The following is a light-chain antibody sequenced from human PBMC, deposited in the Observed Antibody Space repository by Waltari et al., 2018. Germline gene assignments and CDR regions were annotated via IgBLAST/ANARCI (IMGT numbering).Light chain of an antibody. CDR1: QSVSRT. Sequence: EIVLTQSPGTLSLSPGERLTLSCRASQSVSRTLAWYQQKPGQAPRFLIYGASIRATGIPDRFSGSGSGTDFSLTISRLEPEDFAVYYCQHYRSLPVTFGQGTKVEIK. J-gene: IGKJ1*01. CDR3: QHYRSLPVT. CDR2: GAS. V-gene: IGKV3-20*01.